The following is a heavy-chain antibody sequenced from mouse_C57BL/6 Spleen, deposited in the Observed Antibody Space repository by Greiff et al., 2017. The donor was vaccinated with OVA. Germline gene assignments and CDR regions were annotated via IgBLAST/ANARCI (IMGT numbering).Heavy chain of an antibody. J-gene: IGHJ3*01. D-gene: IGHD2-4*01. CDR3: ARESPYDYDGVAY. V-gene: IGHV1-82*01. CDR1: GYAFSSSW. CDR2: IYPGDGDT. Sequence: VQLQQSGPELVKPGASVKISCKASGYAFSSSWMNWVKQRPGKGLEWIGRIYPGDGDTNYNGKFKGKATLTADKSSSTAYMQLSSLTSEDSAVYFGARESPYDYDGVAYWGQGTLVTVSA.